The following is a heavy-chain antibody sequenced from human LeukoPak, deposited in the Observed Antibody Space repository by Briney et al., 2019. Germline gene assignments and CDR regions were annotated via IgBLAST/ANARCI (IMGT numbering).Heavy chain of an antibody. V-gene: IGHV3-30*03. CDR3: ARGHHYYDSSAYYY. Sequence: PRRSLRLSCAAPGFTFSNYGMHWVRQAPGKGLEWVAFISYDGSNKYYADSVKGRFTISRDNSKNTLYLQMNSLRAEDTAVYYCARGHHYYDSSAYYYWGQGTLVTVSS. CDR1: GFTFSNYG. CDR2: ISYDGSNK. J-gene: IGHJ4*02. D-gene: IGHD3-22*01.